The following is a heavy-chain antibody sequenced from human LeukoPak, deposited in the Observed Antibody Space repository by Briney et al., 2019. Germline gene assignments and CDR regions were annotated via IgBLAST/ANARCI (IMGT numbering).Heavy chain of an antibody. CDR2: IWYDGSNK. V-gene: IGHV3-33*01. Sequence: PGRSLRLSCAASGFTFSSYGMHWVRQAPGKGLEWVAVIWYDGSNKYYADSVKGRFTISRDNSKNTLYLQMNSLRAEDTAVYYCARGVRRLLKGPYYYGMDVWGQGTTVTVSS. CDR3: ARGVRRLLKGPYYYGMDV. CDR1: GFTFSSYG. J-gene: IGHJ6*02.